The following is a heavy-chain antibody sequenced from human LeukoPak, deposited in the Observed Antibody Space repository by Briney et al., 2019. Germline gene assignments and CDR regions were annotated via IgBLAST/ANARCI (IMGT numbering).Heavy chain of an antibody. CDR1: GFSFSSYD. Sequence: PGGSLRLSCAASGFSFSSYDFHWVRQRKGESPEWVSAIGTAGYTYYPGSVKGRFTISRENAKNSLYLQMNILEVGDTAVYYCASATRGGYYDHWGQGTLVSVSS. CDR3: ASATRGGYYDH. D-gene: IGHD3-22*01. CDR2: IGTAGYT. J-gene: IGHJ5*02. V-gene: IGHV3-13*01.